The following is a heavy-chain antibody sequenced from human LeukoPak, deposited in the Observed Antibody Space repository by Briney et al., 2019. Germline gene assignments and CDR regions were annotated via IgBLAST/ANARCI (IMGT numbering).Heavy chain of an antibody. J-gene: IGHJ4*02. Sequence: SETLSLTCTVSGGSISSGCYYWSWIRQHPGKGLEWIGYIYYSGSTYYTPSLKSRVPISVDTSKNQFSLKLSSVTAADTAVYYCASYGDYVDYWGQGTLVTVSS. CDR1: GGSISSGCYY. D-gene: IGHD4-17*01. V-gene: IGHV4-31*03. CDR2: IYYSGST. CDR3: ASYGDYVDY.